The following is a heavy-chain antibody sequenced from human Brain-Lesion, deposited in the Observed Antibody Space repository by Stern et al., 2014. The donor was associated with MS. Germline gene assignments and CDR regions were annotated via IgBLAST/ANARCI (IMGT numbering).Heavy chain of an antibody. D-gene: IGHD3-22*01. J-gene: IGHJ4*02. CDR3: ARENGYYDSSTFPPHFDY. CDR1: GLTLSGYA. Sequence: VQLVESGGGVAQPGRALRLACAPSGLTLSGYAMHWVRQAPGKGLEWVAGTSFDGSKKYYAEPVKGRFTISRDKSNNTLYLQVNSLRAEDTAVYYCARENGYYDSSTFPPHFDYWGQGTLVTVSS. CDR2: TSFDGSKK. V-gene: IGHV3-30*01.